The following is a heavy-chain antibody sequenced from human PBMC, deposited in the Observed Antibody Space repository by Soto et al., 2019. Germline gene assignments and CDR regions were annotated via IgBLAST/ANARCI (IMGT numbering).Heavy chain of an antibody. J-gene: IGHJ4*02. Sequence: EVQLVESGVGLVQPGRSLRLSCAASGFTFDDYAMHWVRQAPGKGLEWVSGISWNSGSIGYADSVKGRFTISRDNAKNSLYLQMNSLRAEDTALYYCAKDLAARPWIGFDYWGQGTLVTVSS. CDR1: GFTFDDYA. D-gene: IGHD6-6*01. V-gene: IGHV3-9*01. CDR3: AKDLAARPWIGFDY. CDR2: ISWNSGSI.